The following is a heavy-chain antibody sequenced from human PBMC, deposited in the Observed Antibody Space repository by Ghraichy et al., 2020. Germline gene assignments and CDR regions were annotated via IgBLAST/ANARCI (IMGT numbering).Heavy chain of an antibody. Sequence: SETLSLTCTVSGGSFSSYFWTWIRQPAGKGLEWIGRIYTSGSTNYNPSLESRVTISVDTSKNQFSLKLSSVTAADTAVYYCARERELARGDAFDMWGQGTMVTVSS. CDR1: GGSFSSYF. D-gene: IGHD1-26*01. CDR3: ARERELARGDAFDM. CDR2: IYTSGST. V-gene: IGHV4-4*07. J-gene: IGHJ3*02.